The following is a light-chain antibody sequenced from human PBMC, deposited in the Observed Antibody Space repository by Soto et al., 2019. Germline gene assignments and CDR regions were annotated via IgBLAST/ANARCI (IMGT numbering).Light chain of an antibody. V-gene: IGKV3-20*01. CDR3: QQYGSSPGT. CDR1: QSVSSSY. J-gene: IGKJ1*01. Sequence: DLAPSPSTLSLSPGERAYLSCRASQSVSSSYLAWYQQKPGQAPRLLIYGASSRATGIPDRFSGSGSGTDFTLTISRLEPEDFAVYYCQQYGSSPGTFGQGTKVDIK. CDR2: GAS.